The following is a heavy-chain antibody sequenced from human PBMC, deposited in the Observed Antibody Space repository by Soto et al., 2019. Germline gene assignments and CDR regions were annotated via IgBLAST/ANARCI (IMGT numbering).Heavy chain of an antibody. Sequence: EVQLVESGGGLVQPGGSLRLSCAASGFTFSSYEMNWVRQAPGKGLEWVSYISSSGSTIYYADSVKGRFTISRDNAKNSLYLQMNSLRAEDTAVYYCARVGPNYDCWSGYHQSLYFGYWGQGTLVTVSS. D-gene: IGHD3-3*01. J-gene: IGHJ4*02. CDR1: GFTFSSYE. CDR3: ARVGPNYDCWSGYHQSLYFGY. CDR2: ISSSGSTI. V-gene: IGHV3-48*03.